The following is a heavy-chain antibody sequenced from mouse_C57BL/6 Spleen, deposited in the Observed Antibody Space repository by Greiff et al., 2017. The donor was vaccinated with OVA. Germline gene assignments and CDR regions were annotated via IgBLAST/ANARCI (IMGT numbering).Heavy chain of an antibody. Sequence: VQLQQSGPELVKPGASVKISCKASGYAFSSSWMNWVKQRPGKGLEWIGRIYPGDGDTNYNGKFKGKATLTADKSSSTAYMQLSSLTSEDSAVCFCARADAMDYWGQGTSVTVSS. V-gene: IGHV1-82*01. CDR2: IYPGDGDT. CDR1: GYAFSSSW. CDR3: ARADAMDY. J-gene: IGHJ4*01.